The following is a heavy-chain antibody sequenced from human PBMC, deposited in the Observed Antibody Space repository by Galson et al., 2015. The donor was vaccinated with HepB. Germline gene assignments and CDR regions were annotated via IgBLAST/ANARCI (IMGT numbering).Heavy chain of an antibody. J-gene: IGHJ4*02. CDR2: IIPILGIT. CDR1: GDTFRRYT. CDR3: AGMETTMTTDSDF. D-gene: IGHD4-17*01. V-gene: IGHV1-69*02. Sequence: SVKVSCKASGDTFRRYTLSWVRQAPGQGLEWMGRIIPILGITNYAQKFQGRVAISADTSMTTAYIEVSSLTSEDTAVYYCAGMETTMTTDSDFWGQGTLVTVSS.